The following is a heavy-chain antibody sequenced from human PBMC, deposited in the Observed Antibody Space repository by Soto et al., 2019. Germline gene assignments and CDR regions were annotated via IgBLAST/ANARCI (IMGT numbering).Heavy chain of an antibody. CDR2: IYYSGST. CDR3: ARVHDYGDYAVRWFDP. D-gene: IGHD4-17*01. CDR1: GGSIRSGDYY. J-gene: IGHJ5*02. V-gene: IGHV4-30-4*01. Sequence: SETLSLTCTVSGGSIRSGDYYWSWIRQPPGKGLEWIGYIYYSGSTYYNPSLKSRVTISVDTSKNQFSLKLSSVTAADTAVYYCARVHDYGDYAVRWFDPWGQGTLVTVSS.